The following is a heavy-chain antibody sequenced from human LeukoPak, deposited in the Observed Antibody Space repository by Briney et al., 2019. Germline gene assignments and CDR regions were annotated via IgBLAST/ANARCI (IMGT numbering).Heavy chain of an antibody. CDR1: GGSFSGYY. V-gene: IGHV4-34*01. Sequence: KPSETLSLTCAVYGGSFSGYYWSWIRQPPGKGLEWIGEINHSGSTNYNPSLKSRVTISVDTSKNQFSLKLSSVTAADTAVYYCARGRGRNYYYYYYMDVWGKGTTVTVSS. J-gene: IGHJ6*03. D-gene: IGHD2-15*01. CDR2: INHSGST. CDR3: ARGRGRNYYYYYYMDV.